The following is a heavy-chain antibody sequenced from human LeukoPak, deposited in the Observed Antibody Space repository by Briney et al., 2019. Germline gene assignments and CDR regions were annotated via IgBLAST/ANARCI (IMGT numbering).Heavy chain of an antibody. J-gene: IGHJ6*02. CDR2: IYYSGST. D-gene: IGHD6-13*01. V-gene: IGHV4-59*01. CDR1: GGSISSYY. CDR3: ASIAAVGYYYYGMDV. Sequence: PSETLSLTCTVSGGSISSYYWSWIRQPPGKGLEWIGYIYYSGSTNYNPSLKSRVTISVDTSKNQFSLKLSSVTAADTAVYYCASIAAVGYYYYGMDVWGQGTTVTVSS.